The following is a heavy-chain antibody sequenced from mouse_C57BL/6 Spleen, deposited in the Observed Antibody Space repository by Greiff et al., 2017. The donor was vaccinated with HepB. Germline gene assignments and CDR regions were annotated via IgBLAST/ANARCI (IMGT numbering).Heavy chain of an antibody. Sequence: EVQLQQSGPELVKPGASVKMSCKASGYTFTDYNMHWVKQSHGKSLEWIGYINPNNGGTSYNQKFKGKATLTVNKSSSTAYMELRSLTSEDSAVYYCARPSPLPAWFAYWGQGTLVTVSA. J-gene: IGHJ3*01. CDR2: INPNNGGT. V-gene: IGHV1-22*01. CDR1: GYTFTDYN. CDR3: ARPSPLPAWFAY. D-gene: IGHD2-1*01.